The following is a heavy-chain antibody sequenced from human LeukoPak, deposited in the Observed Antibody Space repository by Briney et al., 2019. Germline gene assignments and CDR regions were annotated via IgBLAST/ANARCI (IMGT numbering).Heavy chain of an antibody. V-gene: IGHV3-49*04. CDR2: IRTKTYGGTT. CDR1: GFTFGDHA. Sequence: PGGSLRLSCAASGFTFGDHAMNWVRQAPGKGLEWVGFIRTKTYGGTTQYAASVKGRFTISRDDSKSIAYLQMNSLKTEDAGVYYCTRVFSWGAADCWGQGTLVTVSS. D-gene: IGHD1-26*01. CDR3: TRVFSWGAADC. J-gene: IGHJ4*02.